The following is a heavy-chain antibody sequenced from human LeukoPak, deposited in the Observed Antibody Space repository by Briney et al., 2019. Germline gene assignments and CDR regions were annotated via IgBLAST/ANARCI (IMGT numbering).Heavy chain of an antibody. CDR3: ARAPRPDYYDSSGYYYAF. V-gene: IGHV1-2*02. CDR1: GYTFTGYY. D-gene: IGHD3-22*01. CDR2: INPNSGGT. Sequence: ASVKVSCKASGYTFTGYYMHWVRQAPGQGLEWMGCINPNSGGTNYAQKFQGRVTMTRDTSISTAYMELSRLRSDDTAVYYCARAPRPDYYDSSGYYYAFWGQGTLVTVSS. J-gene: IGHJ4*02.